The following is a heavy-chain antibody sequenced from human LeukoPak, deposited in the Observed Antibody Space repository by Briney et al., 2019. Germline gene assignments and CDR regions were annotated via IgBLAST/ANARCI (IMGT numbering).Heavy chain of an antibody. Sequence: GGSLRLSCAASGFTFSSYAMSWVRQAPGKGLEWVSAISGSGGSTYYADSVKGRFTISRDNSKNTLYLQMNSLRAEDTAVYCCAKDLPDTDPYCGGDCYLDYWGQGTLVTVSS. J-gene: IGHJ4*02. CDR2: ISGSGGST. CDR3: AKDLPDTDPYCGGDCYLDY. D-gene: IGHD2-21*02. V-gene: IGHV3-23*01. CDR1: GFTFSSYA.